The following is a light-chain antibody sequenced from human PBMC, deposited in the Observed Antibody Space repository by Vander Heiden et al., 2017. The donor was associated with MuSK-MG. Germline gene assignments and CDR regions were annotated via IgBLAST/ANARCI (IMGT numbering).Light chain of an antibody. CDR3: QVWDSSSDVGV. V-gene: IGLV3-21*02. CDR2: DDS. CDR1: NIGTKG. J-gene: IGLJ3*02. Sequence: SYVLTQPPSVSVAPGQTARITCGAKNIGTKGAHWFQQKAGQAPTLVISDDSERPSGIPERFSGSNSGNKAALTIKRVEAGDEADYYCQVWDSSSDVGVFGGGTKLTVL.